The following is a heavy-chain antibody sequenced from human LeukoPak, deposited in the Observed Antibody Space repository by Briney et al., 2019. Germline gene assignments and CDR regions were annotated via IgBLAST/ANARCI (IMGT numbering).Heavy chain of an antibody. CDR2: ITYDGSDK. CDR1: AFTFSSYG. CDR3: AKNPWGTWSGPRNWSDP. J-gene: IGHJ5*02. V-gene: IGHV3-30*18. Sequence: PGGSLRLSCAASAFTFSSYGMHWVRQAPGKGLEWVAVITYDGSDKYYADSVKGRLTIPRDNSKNTLYLQMGSLRAEDTAVYYCAKNPWGTWSGPRNWSDPWGQGTLVTVSS. D-gene: IGHD3-3*01.